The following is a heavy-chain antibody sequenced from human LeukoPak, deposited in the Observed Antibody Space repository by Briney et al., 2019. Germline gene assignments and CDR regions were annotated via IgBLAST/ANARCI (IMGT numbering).Heavy chain of an antibody. CDR2: ISSSSSYR. CDR1: GFTFSSYS. CDR3: VRGWGSNVYASAFDV. V-gene: IGHV3-21*06. Sequence: TSGGSLRLSCAASGFTFSSYSMNWVRQAPGRGLEWVSSISSSSSYRYYADSVKGRFTISRDNAKNSLYLQMNSLRAEDTAVYFCVRGWGSNVYASAFDVWGQGTMVTVSS. D-gene: IGHD3-16*01. J-gene: IGHJ3*01.